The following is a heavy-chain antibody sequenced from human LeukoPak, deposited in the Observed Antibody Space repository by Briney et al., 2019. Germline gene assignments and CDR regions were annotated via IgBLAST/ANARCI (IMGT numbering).Heavy chain of an antibody. Sequence: GASVKVSCKASGYTFTGYYMHWVRQAPGQGLEWMGWINPNSGGTNYAQKFQGRVTMTRDTSISTAYMELSRLRSDDTAVYYCARLLGYCSGGSCYPPKGFDPGGEGTLVTVP. D-gene: IGHD2-15*01. CDR1: GYTFTGYY. J-gene: IGHJ5*02. V-gene: IGHV1-2*02. CDR2: INPNSGGT. CDR3: ARLLGYCSGGSCYPPKGFDP.